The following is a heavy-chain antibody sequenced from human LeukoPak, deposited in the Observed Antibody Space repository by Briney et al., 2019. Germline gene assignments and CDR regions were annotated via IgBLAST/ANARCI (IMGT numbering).Heavy chain of an antibody. Sequence: GGSLRLSCAASGFTFSDFYMTWIRQAPGQGLEGVSYISNRGNTIYYADSVKGRFTISRDNAKNSLYLQMNSLRAEDTAVYYCAKASFYCSSNSCSTPYGMDVWGQGTTVTVSS. D-gene: IGHD2-2*02. J-gene: IGHJ6*02. V-gene: IGHV3-11*01. CDR1: GFTFSDFY. CDR2: ISNRGNTI. CDR3: AKASFYCSSNSCSTPYGMDV.